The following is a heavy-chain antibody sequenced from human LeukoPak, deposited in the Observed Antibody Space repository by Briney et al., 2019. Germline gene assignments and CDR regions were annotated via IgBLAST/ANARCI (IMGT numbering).Heavy chain of an antibody. Sequence: GSLRLSCAASGFTFSSYWMSWVRQAPGKGLEWVANIKQDGSEKYYVDSVKGRFTISRDNAKNSLYLQMNSLRAEDTAVYYCARGLGLLWFGEFPPPLRYYYMDVWGKGTTVTVSS. CDR1: GFTFSSYW. CDR2: IKQDGSEK. D-gene: IGHD3-10*01. V-gene: IGHV3-7*01. CDR3: ARGLGLLWFGEFPPPLRYYYMDV. J-gene: IGHJ6*03.